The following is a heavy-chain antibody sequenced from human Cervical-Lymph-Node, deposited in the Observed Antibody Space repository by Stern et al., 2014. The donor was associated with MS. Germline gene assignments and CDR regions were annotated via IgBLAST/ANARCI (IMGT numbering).Heavy chain of an antibody. V-gene: IGHV1-69*01. CDR1: GGTISNYI. CDR2: IIPMFGIA. J-gene: IGHJ4*02. D-gene: IGHD3-16*02. CDR3: ARATSDYIWGTYRFLDS. Sequence: VHLVESGAEVKKPGSSVKVSCKASGGTISNYIIGWVRQAPGQGPEWMGGIIPMFGIANYAEKFQDRVTITADESTSTAYMDLSSLRSEDTAVYYCARATSDYIWGTYRFLDSWGQGTLVIVSS.